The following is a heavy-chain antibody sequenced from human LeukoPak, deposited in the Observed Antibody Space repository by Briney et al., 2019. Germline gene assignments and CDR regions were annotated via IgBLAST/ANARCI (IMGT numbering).Heavy chain of an antibody. D-gene: IGHD4-23*01. Sequence: ASVKVSCTSSSFTFTSYGVNWVRQAPGQGLAWMGWISAYNGDTSSAQTLQGRITMTTDTSTSTAYMELRSLSSDDTAVYYCASRAGNSFHGFDVWGQGTMVTVSS. CDR2: ISAYNGDT. J-gene: IGHJ3*01. CDR3: ASRAGNSFHGFDV. V-gene: IGHV1-18*01. CDR1: SFTFTSYG.